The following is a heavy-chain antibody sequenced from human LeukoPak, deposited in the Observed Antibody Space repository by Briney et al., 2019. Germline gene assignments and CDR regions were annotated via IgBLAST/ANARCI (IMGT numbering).Heavy chain of an antibody. CDR3: ARANSGSTIGAV. J-gene: IGHJ6*04. CDR1: GFTFSSYA. CDR2: ISYDGSNK. D-gene: IGHD5-12*01. V-gene: IGHV3-30*03. Sequence: GGSLRLSCAASGFTFSSYAMSWVRQAPGKGLEWVAVISYDGSNKYYADSVKGRFTISRDNSKNTLYLQMNSLRAEDTAVYYCARANSGSTIGAVWGKGTTVTVSS.